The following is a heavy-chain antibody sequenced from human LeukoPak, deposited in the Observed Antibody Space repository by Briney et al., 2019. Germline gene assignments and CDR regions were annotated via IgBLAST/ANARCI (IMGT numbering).Heavy chain of an antibody. J-gene: IGHJ4*02. CDR1: GFTFSSYA. D-gene: IGHD3-10*01. CDR2: ISSSSSTI. Sequence: GGSLRLSCAASGFTFSSYAMSWVRQAPGKGLEWVSYISSSSSTIYYADSVKGRFTISRDNAKNSLYLQMNSLRDEDTAVYYCARDVLWFGELSGFDYWGQGTLVTVSS. CDR3: ARDVLWFGELSGFDY. V-gene: IGHV3-48*02.